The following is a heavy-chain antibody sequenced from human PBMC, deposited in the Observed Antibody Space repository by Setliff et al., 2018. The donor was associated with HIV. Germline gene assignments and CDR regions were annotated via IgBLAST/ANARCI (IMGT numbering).Heavy chain of an antibody. CDR1: GLSMSSGNYY. D-gene: IGHD3-9*01. J-gene: IGHJ2*01. V-gene: IGHV4-61*02. CDR2: IYASGGT. Sequence: NPSETLSLTCQVSGLSMSSGNYYWNWIRQPAGKGLEWIGRIYASGGTYYKSSLKSRVTISVDTSKNQFSLKLSSVTAADTAVYYCARQGAGIQVRYFDWPWDPWTLDFDIWGRGTLVTVSS. CDR3: ARQGAGIQVRYFDWPWDPWTLDFDI.